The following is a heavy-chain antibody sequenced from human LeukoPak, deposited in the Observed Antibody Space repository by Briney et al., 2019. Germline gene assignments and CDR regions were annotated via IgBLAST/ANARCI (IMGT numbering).Heavy chain of an antibody. Sequence: ASVKVSCKASGYTFSGYYMHWVRQAPGQGLEWMGWINPNSGGTNYARKFQGRVTMTRDTSISTAYMELSRLRSDDTAVHYCARDGCTFLWFGELRYYYYYMDVWGKGTTVTVSS. CDR2: INPNSGGT. V-gene: IGHV1-2*02. CDR1: GYTFSGYY. CDR3: ARDGCTFLWFGELRYYYYYMDV. D-gene: IGHD3-10*01. J-gene: IGHJ6*03.